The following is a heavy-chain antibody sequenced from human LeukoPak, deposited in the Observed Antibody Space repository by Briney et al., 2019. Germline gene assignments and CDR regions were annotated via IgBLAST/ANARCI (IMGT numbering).Heavy chain of an antibody. CDR2: IKQDGSEK. J-gene: IGHJ6*03. CDR3: ARDNRYSSSFFYYYYMDV. CDR1: GFTFSSYW. D-gene: IGHD6-6*01. V-gene: IGHV3-7*01. Sequence: GGSLRLSCAASGFTFSSYWMSWVRQAPGKGLEWVANIKQDGSEKYYVDSVKGRFTIFRDNAKSSLYLQMSSLRAEDTAVYFCARDNRYSSSFFYYYYMDVWGKGTTVTVSS.